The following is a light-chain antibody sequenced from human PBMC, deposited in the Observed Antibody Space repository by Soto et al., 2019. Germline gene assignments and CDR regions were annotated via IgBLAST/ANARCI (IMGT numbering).Light chain of an antibody. CDR3: QQTRSYPST. CDR1: QSVSSSY. Sequence: EILLTQSPGTLSLSPGERAALSCRASQSVSSSYLAWYQQKPGQAPRLLIYSASSRATGIPDRFNGSGSGTDFTLTISSLQAEDFATYYCQQTRSYPSTFGGGTKVDI. V-gene: IGKV3-20*01. CDR2: SAS. J-gene: IGKJ4*01.